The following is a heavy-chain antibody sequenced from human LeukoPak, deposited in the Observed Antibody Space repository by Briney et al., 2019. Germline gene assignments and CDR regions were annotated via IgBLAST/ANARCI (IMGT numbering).Heavy chain of an antibody. CDR3: TTGLAGL. CDR1: GFTFSHAW. J-gene: IGHJ4*02. Sequence: GGSLRLSCAASGFTFSHAWMSWVRQAPGKGLEWVGRIKSKTDGGTPDYTAPVKGRFTISRDDSKNTLYLQMTSLKTADTAVYYCTTGLAGLWGQGTLVTVSS. CDR2: IKSKTDGGTP. D-gene: IGHD6-19*01. V-gene: IGHV3-15*01.